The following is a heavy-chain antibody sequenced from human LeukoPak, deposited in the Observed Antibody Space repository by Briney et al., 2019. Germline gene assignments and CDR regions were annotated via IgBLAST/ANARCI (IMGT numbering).Heavy chain of an antibody. CDR3: ARHFSSGLDL. Sequence: SETLSLTCTVSGGSIRSYDWSWIRQPPGKGLEWIGFLYYSGRTSYNPSLKSRVAISVDTSMSHFYLKLSSASAADTAVYYCARHFSSGLDLWGLGTLVTVSS. CDR2: LYYSGRT. J-gene: IGHJ4*02. CDR1: GGSIRSYD. V-gene: IGHV4-59*01. D-gene: IGHD6-19*01.